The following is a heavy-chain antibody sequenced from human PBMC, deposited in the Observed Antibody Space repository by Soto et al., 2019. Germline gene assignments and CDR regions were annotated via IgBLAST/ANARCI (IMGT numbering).Heavy chain of an antibody. J-gene: IGHJ6*02. CDR3: ARGPPFGDFWSGLTQHIYYYYGMDV. D-gene: IGHD3-3*01. CDR2: INSDGSST. Sequence: GGSLRLSCAASGFTFSGYCMHWVRQAPGKGLVWVSRINSDGSSTSYADSVKGRFTISRDNAKNTLYLQMNSLRAEDTAVYYCARGPPFGDFWSGLTQHIYYYYGMDVWGQGTTVTVS. CDR1: GFTFSGYC. V-gene: IGHV3-74*01.